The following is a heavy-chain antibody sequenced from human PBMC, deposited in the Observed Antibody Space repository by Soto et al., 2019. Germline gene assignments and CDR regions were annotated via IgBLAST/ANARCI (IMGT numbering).Heavy chain of an antibody. CDR3: VRGRQLGYYYYGMDV. CDR2: INHSGST. D-gene: IGHD6-6*01. Sequence: PSETLSLTCAVYGGSFSGYYWSWIRQPPGKGLEWIGEINHSGSTNYNPSLKSRVTISVDTSKNQFSLKLSSVTAADTAVYYCVRGRQLGYYYYGMDVWGQGTTVTVSS. CDR1: GGSFSGYY. V-gene: IGHV4-34*01. J-gene: IGHJ6*02.